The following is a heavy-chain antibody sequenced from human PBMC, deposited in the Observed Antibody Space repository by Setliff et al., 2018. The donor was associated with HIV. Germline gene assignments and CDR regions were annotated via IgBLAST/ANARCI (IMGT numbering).Heavy chain of an antibody. V-gene: IGHV4-4*07. J-gene: IGHJ6*03. CDR3: AREVVESSSWYSPYYYYYMDV. CDR1: GGSISGYY. Sequence: LSLTCTVSGGSISGYYWSWIRQPAGKGLEWIGRIYTSGSTNYNPSLKSRVTMSVDTSKNQFSLKLSSVTAADTAVYYCAREVVESSSWYSPYYYYYMDVWGKGTTVTVSS. CDR2: IYTSGST. D-gene: IGHD6-13*01.